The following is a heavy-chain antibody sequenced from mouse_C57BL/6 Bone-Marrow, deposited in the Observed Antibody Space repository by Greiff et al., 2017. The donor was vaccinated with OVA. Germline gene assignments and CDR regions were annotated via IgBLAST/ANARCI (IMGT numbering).Heavy chain of an antibody. CDR1: GFTFSNYW. CDR3: TVGRRLAY. V-gene: IGHV6-3*01. J-gene: IGHJ3*01. D-gene: IGHD4-1*01. CDR2: IRLKSDNYAT. Sequence: DVKLVESGGGLVQPGGSMKLSCVASGFTFSNYWMNWVRQSPEKGLEWVAQIRLKSDNYATHYAESVKGRFTISRDDSKSSVYLQMNNLRAEDTGIYYCTVGRRLAYWGQGTLVTVSA.